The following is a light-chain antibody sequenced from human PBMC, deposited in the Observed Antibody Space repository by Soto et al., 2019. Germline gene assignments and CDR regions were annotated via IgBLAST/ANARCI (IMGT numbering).Light chain of an antibody. Sequence: EIVMTQSPATLSVSPGGSATLSCRASQSISSNLAWFQQKPGQAPRLLIYDASIRATGIPARFSGSGSGTDFTLTISRLEPEDFAVYYCQQYGSSGTFGQGTKVDIK. CDR3: QQYGSSGT. CDR2: DAS. CDR1: QSISSN. J-gene: IGKJ1*01. V-gene: IGKV3-15*01.